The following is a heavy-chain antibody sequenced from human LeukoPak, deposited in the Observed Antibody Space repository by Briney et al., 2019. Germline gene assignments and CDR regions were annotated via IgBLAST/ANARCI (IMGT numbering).Heavy chain of an antibody. Sequence: PGGSLRLSCTASGFTFSSYAMSWVRQAPGKGLEWVSGVSGSGGSTYYADSVKGRFTISRDNSKNTLYLQMNSLRAEDTAVYYCARGAYSSRIDYWGQGTLVTVSS. CDR3: ARGAYSSRIDY. D-gene: IGHD6-13*01. CDR1: GFTFSSYA. J-gene: IGHJ4*02. CDR2: VSGSGGST. V-gene: IGHV3-23*01.